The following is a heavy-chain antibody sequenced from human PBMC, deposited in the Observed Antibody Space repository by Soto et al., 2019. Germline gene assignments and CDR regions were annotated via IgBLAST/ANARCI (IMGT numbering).Heavy chain of an antibody. CDR3: ARDFDWSFDY. CDR1: GFTFSDHY. V-gene: IGHV3-11*04. D-gene: IGHD3-3*01. J-gene: IGHJ4*02. Sequence: PGGSLRLSCAASGFTFSDHYMDWVRQAPGKGLEWVGRITYADSVKGRFTISRDDAKDSLSLQMNSLRAEDTAVYYCARDFDWSFDYWGQGILVTVSS. CDR2: GRIT.